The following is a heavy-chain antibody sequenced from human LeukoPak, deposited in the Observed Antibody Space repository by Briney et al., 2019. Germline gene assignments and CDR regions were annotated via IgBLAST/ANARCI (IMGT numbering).Heavy chain of an antibody. V-gene: IGHV3-23*01. D-gene: IGHD3-3*01. Sequence: GGSLRLSCAASGFTFSSYAMSWVRQAPGKGLEWVSAISGSGGSTYYADSVKGRFTISRDNSKNTLYLQMNSLRAEDTAVYYCAKLAPRATYYDFWSGYSDYWGQGTLVTVSS. CDR3: AKLAPRATYYDFWSGYSDY. J-gene: IGHJ4*02. CDR2: ISGSGGST. CDR1: GFTFSSYA.